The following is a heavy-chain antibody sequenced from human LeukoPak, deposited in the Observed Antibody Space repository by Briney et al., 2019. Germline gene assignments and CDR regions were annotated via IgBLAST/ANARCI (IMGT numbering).Heavy chain of an antibody. Sequence: GGSLRLSCAASGFTFSSYVMHWVRQAPGKGLEWVAVISYDGSNKYYADSVKGRFTISRDNSKNTLYLQMNSLRAEDTAVYYCARDRVEWLRFHLPKPYNWFDPWGQGTLVTVSS. D-gene: IGHD5-12*01. CDR2: ISYDGSNK. CDR1: GFTFSSYV. V-gene: IGHV3-30-3*01. J-gene: IGHJ5*02. CDR3: ARDRVEWLRFHLPKPYNWFDP.